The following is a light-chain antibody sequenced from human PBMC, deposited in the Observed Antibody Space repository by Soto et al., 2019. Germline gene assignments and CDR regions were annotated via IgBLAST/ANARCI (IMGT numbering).Light chain of an antibody. V-gene: IGKV1-5*03. J-gene: IGKJ1*01. Sequence: DIQMTQSPSTLSASVGDRVSITCRASQSISRQLAWYQQKPGKAPNLLIYQASNLETGAPSRFTGSGSGTEFTLPISSLQHDDLATYGCRQYQSYWTFGQGNKVEVK. CDR2: QAS. CDR1: QSISRQ. CDR3: RQYQSYWT.